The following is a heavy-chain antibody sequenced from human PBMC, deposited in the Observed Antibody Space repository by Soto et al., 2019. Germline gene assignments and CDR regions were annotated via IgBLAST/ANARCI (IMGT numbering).Heavy chain of an antibody. Sequence: ASVKVSCKASGYTFTSYGISWVRQAPGQGLEWMGWISAYNGNTNYAQKLQGRVTMTTDTSTSTAYMELRSLRSDDTAVYYCARDPRYYGSGRPNWFDPWGQGTLVTVSS. CDR3: ARDPRYYGSGRPNWFDP. D-gene: IGHD3-10*01. J-gene: IGHJ5*02. CDR1: GYTFTSYG. V-gene: IGHV1-18*01. CDR2: ISAYNGNT.